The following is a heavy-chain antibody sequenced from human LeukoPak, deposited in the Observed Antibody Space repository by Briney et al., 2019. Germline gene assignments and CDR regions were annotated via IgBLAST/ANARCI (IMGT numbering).Heavy chain of an antibody. V-gene: IGHV4-59*01. J-gene: IGHJ3*02. CDR2: IYYSGST. Sequence: SETLSLTCTVSGGSISSYYWSWIRQPPGKGLEWIGYIYYSGSTNYNPSLKSRVTISVDTSKNQFSLKLSSVTAADTAVYYCAREEVSVAAQRPPFDIWGQGTMVTVSS. CDR1: GGSISSYY. D-gene: IGHD1-26*01. CDR3: AREEVSVAAQRPPFDI.